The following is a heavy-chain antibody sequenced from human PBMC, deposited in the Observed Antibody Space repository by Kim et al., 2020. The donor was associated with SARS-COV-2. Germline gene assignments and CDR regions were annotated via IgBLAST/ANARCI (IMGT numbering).Heavy chain of an antibody. D-gene: IGHD6-13*01. CDR3: ASQAPRRTNRDQQQLVPAS. J-gene: IGHJ5*02. V-gene: IGHV4-34*01. CDR2: INHSGST. CDR1: GGSFSGYY. Sequence: SETLSLTCAVYGGSFSGYYWSWIRQPPGKGLEWIGEINHSGSTNYNPSLKSRVTISVDTSKNQFSLKLSSVTAADTAVYYCASQAPRRTNRDQQQLVPASWGQGTLVTVSS.